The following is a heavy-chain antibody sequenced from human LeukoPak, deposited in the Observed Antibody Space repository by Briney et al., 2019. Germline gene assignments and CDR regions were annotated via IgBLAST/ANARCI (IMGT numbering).Heavy chain of an antibody. V-gene: IGHV4-39*07. D-gene: IGHD6-13*01. CDR3: ARGRSSSWFLPQYYFDY. CDR1: GDSISSSSYY. CDR2: INHSGST. J-gene: IGHJ4*02. Sequence: SETLSLTCAVSGDSISSSSYYWSWIRQPPGKGLEWIGEINHSGSTNYNPSLKSRVTISVDTSKNQFSLKLSSVTAADTAVYYCARGRSSSWFLPQYYFDYWGQGTLVTVSS.